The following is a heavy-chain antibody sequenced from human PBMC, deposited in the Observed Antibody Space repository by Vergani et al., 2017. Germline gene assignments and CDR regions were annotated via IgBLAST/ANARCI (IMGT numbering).Heavy chain of an antibody. CDR1: GYSFTNYW. V-gene: IGHV5-51*01. Sequence: EVQLVQSGAEVKKPGESLKISCKGSGYSFTNYWIGWVRQMPGKGLEWMGIIYPGDSDTRYSPSFQGQVTISADKSISTAYLQWSSLKASDTAMYYCARQLSSGYSRYYYYYGMDVWGQGTTVTVSS. D-gene: IGHD3-22*01. CDR3: ARQLSSGYSRYYYYYGMDV. J-gene: IGHJ6*02. CDR2: IYPGDSDT.